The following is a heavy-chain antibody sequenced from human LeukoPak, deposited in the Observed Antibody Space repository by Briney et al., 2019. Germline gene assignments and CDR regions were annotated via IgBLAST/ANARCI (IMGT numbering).Heavy chain of an antibody. CDR2: ISGSGGST. J-gene: IGHJ6*02. Sequence: GGSLRLSCAASGFTFSSYAMSWVRQAPGKGLEWVSAISGSGGSTYFADSLKGRFTIPRDNSKNTLYLQMNSLRAEDTAVYYCARDPGGYEQARYYYYGMDVWGQGTTVTVSS. CDR3: ARDPGGYEQARYYYYGMDV. CDR1: GFTFSSYA. V-gene: IGHV3-23*01. D-gene: IGHD5-12*01.